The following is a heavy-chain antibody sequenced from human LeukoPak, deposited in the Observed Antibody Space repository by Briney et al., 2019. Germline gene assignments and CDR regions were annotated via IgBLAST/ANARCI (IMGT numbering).Heavy chain of an antibody. D-gene: IGHD1-1*01. J-gene: IGHJ4*02. V-gene: IGHV3-30*03. CDR3: ASTTGSSS. CDR1: GFTFSSYG. CDR2: ISYDGSNK. Sequence: GGSLRLSCAASGFTFSSYGMHWVRQAPGKGLEWVAVISYDGSNKYYADSVQGRFTISRDNSKNTLYLQMNSLRAEDTAVYYCASTTGSSSWGQGTLVTVSS.